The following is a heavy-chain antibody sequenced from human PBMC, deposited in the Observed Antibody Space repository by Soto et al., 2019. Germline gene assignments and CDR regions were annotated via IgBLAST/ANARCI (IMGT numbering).Heavy chain of an antibody. CDR2: IYPGDSDT. CDR1: GYSFTSYW. CDR3: TYYCAHRGPTTVLDY. D-gene: IGHD4-17*01. Sequence: ISCKGSGYSFTSYWIGXVRQMPGKGLEWMGIIYPGDSDTRYSPSFQGQVTISADKSISTSKNQVVLTMTNMDPVDTATYYCAHRGPTTVLDYWGQGTLVTVSS. V-gene: IGHV5-51*01. J-gene: IGHJ4*02.